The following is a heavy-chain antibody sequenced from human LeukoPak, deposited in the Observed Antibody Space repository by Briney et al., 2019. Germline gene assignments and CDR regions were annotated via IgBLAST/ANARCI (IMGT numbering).Heavy chain of an antibody. J-gene: IGHJ6*03. Sequence: PSETLSLTCTGSGGSISSYYWSWIRQPPGKGLEWIGYIYYSGSTNYNPSLKSRVTISVDTSKNQFSLKLSSVTAADTAVYYCARGVVGVHYYYYYMDVWGKGTTVTVSS. V-gene: IGHV4-59*01. D-gene: IGHD3-16*01. CDR2: IYYSGST. CDR1: GGSISSYY. CDR3: ARGVVGVHYYYYYMDV.